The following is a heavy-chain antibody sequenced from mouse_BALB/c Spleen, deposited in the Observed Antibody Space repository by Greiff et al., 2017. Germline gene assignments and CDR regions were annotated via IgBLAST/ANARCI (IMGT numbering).Heavy chain of an antibody. D-gene: IGHD2-4*01. Sequence: VQLQQSGAELAKPGASVKMSCKASGYTFTSYWMHWVKQRPGQGLEWIGYINPSTGYTEYNQKFKYKATLTADKSSSTAYMQLSSLTSEDSAVYYCARGNYDSAWFAYWGQGTLVTVSA. CDR1: GYTFTSYW. CDR2: INPSTGYT. J-gene: IGHJ3*01. CDR3: ARGNYDSAWFAY. V-gene: IGHV1-7*01.